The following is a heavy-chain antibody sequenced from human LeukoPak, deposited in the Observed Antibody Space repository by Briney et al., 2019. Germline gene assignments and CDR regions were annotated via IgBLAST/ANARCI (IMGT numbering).Heavy chain of an antibody. CDR3: ARIASDSAVIPGYFDF. J-gene: IGHJ4*02. D-gene: IGHD4-11*01. CDR1: GGSLSSSSYY. V-gene: IGHV4-39*01. Sequence: SETLSLTCTVSGGSLSSSSYYWGWIRQPPGKGLEWIGSIYYSGSTYYNPSLKSRVSLSVDTSKNQFSLRLSSVTAADTAIYYCARIASDSAVIPGYFDFWGQGTLVTVSA. CDR2: IYYSGST.